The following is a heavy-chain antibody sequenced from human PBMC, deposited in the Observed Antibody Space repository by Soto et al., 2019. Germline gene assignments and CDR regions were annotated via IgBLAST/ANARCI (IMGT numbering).Heavy chain of an antibody. Sequence: PGESLKISCKGSGYSFTSYWISWVRQMPGKGLEWMGRIDPSDSYTNYSPSFQGHVTISADKSISTAYLQWSSLKASDTAMYYCARHLEGHYDSSGYYLSWFDPWGQGTLVTVSS. CDR1: GYSFTSYW. J-gene: IGHJ5*02. CDR3: ARHLEGHYDSSGYYLSWFDP. CDR2: IDPSDSYT. D-gene: IGHD3-22*01. V-gene: IGHV5-10-1*01.